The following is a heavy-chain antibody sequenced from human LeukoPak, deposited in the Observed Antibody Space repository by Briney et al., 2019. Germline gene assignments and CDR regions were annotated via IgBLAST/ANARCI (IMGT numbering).Heavy chain of an antibody. V-gene: IGHV1-46*01. J-gene: IGHJ4*02. CDR2: INPSGGST. Sequence: ASVKVSCKASGYTFTNYYIHWVRQAPGQGLEWMGIINPSGGSTRYAQKFQGRVTMTRDMSTSTVYMELSSLRSEDTAVYYCARLQPLVIPAAKLGFDYWGQGTLVTVSS. D-gene: IGHD2-2*01. CDR1: GYTFTNYY. CDR3: ARLQPLVIPAAKLGFDY.